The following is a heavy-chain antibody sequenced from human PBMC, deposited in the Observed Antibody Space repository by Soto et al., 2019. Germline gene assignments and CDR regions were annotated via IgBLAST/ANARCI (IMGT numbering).Heavy chain of an antibody. Sequence: QVQLVESGGGVVQPGRSLRLSCAASGFTFSSYAMHWVRQAPGKGLEWVAVISYDGVNKYYADSVKGRFTISRDNSKNTLYLQMNSLRAEDTAVFNCAREGGHYRSTSCRYGLNWFDPWGQGTLVTVSS. CDR3: AREGGHYRSTSCRYGLNWFDP. CDR2: ISYDGVNK. CDR1: GFTFSSYA. D-gene: IGHD2-2*01. V-gene: IGHV3-30-3*01. J-gene: IGHJ5*02.